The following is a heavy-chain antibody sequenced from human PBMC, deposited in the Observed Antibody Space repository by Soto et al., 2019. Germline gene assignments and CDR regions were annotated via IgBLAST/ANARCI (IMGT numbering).Heavy chain of an antibody. CDR2: IYAGGST. V-gene: IGHV4-61*08. J-gene: IGHJ6*02. CDR3: ARVGSSWYLGMDV. Sequence: SETLSLTCTVSGGSISSHDSCWSWIRQPPGRGLEWIGYIYAGGSTNNNPSLQSRVTISVDTSKNQFSLKLSSVTAADTAVYYCARVGSSWYLGMDVWGQGTTVTVSS. D-gene: IGHD6-13*01. CDR1: GGSISSHDSC.